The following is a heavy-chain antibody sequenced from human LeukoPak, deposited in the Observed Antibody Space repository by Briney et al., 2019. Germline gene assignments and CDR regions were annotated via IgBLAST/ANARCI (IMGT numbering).Heavy chain of an antibody. Sequence: GGSLRLSCAASGFTFTNAWMAWVRQAPGKGLEWVGRIKSKADGETTDHAAPVKGRFTVSRDDSKNTLYLQMSSLRAKDTAVYYCARGVSKNPWGQGTLVTVSS. V-gene: IGHV3-15*01. CDR2: IKSKADGETT. CDR3: ARGVSKNP. J-gene: IGHJ5*02. CDR1: GFTFTNAW.